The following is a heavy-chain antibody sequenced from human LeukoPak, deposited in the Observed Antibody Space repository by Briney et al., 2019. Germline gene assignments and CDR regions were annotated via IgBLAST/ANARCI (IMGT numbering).Heavy chain of an antibody. J-gene: IGHJ4*02. CDR2: ISGSGGST. D-gene: IGHD5-24*01. CDR3: AKEKKDGYNFYVAADY. CDR1: GFTFSSYA. V-gene: IGHV3-23*01. Sequence: KSGGSLRLSCAASGFTFSSYAMSWVRQAPGKGLEWVSAISGSGGSTYYADSVKGRFTISRDNSKNTLYLQMNSLRAEDTAVYYCAKEKKDGYNFYVAADYWGQGTLVTVSS.